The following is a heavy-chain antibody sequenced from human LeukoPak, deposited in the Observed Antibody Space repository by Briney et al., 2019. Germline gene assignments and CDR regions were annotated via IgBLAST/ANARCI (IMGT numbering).Heavy chain of an antibody. J-gene: IGHJ4*02. Sequence: GGSLRLSCVASGFTVSNNYMAWVRQAPGKGLEWVSIIYPVGNTYYADSVKGRFTISRDNSWNTVDLQMNSLRAEDTAVYYCARGGLELRPAYFDYWGQGTLVTVSS. V-gene: IGHV3-53*01. D-gene: IGHD1-7*01. CDR3: ARGGLELRPAYFDY. CDR1: GFTVSNNY. CDR2: IYPVGNT.